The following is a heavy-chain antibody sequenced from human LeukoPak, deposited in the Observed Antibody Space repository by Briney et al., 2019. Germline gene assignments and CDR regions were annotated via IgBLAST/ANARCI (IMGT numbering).Heavy chain of an antibody. CDR2: IKEDGSEK. D-gene: IGHD6-6*01. J-gene: IGHJ4*02. CDR1: GFTFSNYW. CDR3: ASRRQLGY. V-gene: IGHV3-7*01. Sequence: GGSLRLSCAASGFTFSNYWMSWVRQASGKGLERVANIKEDGSEKYYVDSVKGRFTISRDNAKNSLYLQMNSLRAEDTAIYYCASRRQLGYWGQGTLVTVSS.